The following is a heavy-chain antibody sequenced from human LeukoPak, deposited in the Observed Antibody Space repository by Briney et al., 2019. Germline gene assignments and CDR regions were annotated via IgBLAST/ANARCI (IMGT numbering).Heavy chain of an antibody. CDR2: IYHSGST. J-gene: IGHJ4*02. CDR3: ARDRLTGGYDFWSGYRYYFDY. Sequence: PSETLSLTCAVSGGSISSSNWWSWVRQPPGKGLEWIGEIYHSGSTNYNPSLKSRVTISVDKSKNQFSLKLSSVTAADTAVYYCARDRLTGGYDFWSGYRYYFDYWGQGTPVTVSS. D-gene: IGHD3-3*01. CDR1: GGSISSSNW. V-gene: IGHV4-4*02.